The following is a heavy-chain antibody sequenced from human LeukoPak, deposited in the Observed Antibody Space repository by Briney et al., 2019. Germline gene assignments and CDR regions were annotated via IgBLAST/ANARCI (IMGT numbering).Heavy chain of an antibody. CDR2: ISSSGSTI. CDR1: GINFNIAW. V-gene: IGHV3-11*01. CDR3: ARGGDYWCSSTSCHDAFDI. Sequence: GSLRLSCSASGINFNIAWMSWVRDAPAKGLEWVSYISSSGSTIYYADSVKGRFTISRDNAKNSLYLQMNSLRAEDTAVYYCARGGDYWCSSTSCHDAFDIWGQGTMVTVSS. D-gene: IGHD2-2*01. J-gene: IGHJ3*02.